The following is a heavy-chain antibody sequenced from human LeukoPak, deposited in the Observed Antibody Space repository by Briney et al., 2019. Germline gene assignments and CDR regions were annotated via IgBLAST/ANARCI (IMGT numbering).Heavy chain of an antibody. CDR1: GYTFSGQY. V-gene: IGHV1-2*02. J-gene: IGHJ4*02. CDR2: IDPDSGGT. Sequence: ASVKVSCKASGYTFSGQYMHWVRQAPGQGLEWMGWIDPDSGGTNYAQQFQGRVTMTRDTSISTAYMELSRLRSDDTAVYYCARDPAAYDSWSGYNNYFDYWGQGTLVTVSS. CDR3: ARDPAAYDSWSGYNNYFDY. D-gene: IGHD3-3*01.